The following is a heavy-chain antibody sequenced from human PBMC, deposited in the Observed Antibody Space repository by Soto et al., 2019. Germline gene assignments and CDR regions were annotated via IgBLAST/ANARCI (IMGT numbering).Heavy chain of an antibody. CDR1: GFTFSRDA. J-gene: IGHJ3*02. V-gene: IGHV3-33*01. Sequence: QLVESGGGVVQHGRSLRISCAASGFTFSRDAMHWVRQAPGKGLEWVAFIWNDGSNEYYADSVKGRAIISRDNSENTVYLQMNSLRGEDTAVYFCVRDAADSGYAFDIWGQGTMVTVSS. CDR2: IWNDGSNE. D-gene: IGHD3-10*01. CDR3: VRDAADSGYAFDI.